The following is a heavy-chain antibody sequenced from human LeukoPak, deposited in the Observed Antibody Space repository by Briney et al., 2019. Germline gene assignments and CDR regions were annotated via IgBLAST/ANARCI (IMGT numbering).Heavy chain of an antibody. CDR2: IVVGSSNT. CDR3: ATRPGGYASFDI. V-gene: IGHV1-58*01. J-gene: IGHJ3*02. D-gene: IGHD3-16*01. CDR1: GFTFTNSA. Sequence: SVKVSCKTSGFTFTNSAVQWVRQARGQRLEWIGWIVVGSSNTDYTQKFQERVTITRDMSTGTAFLELSSLRSEDTAVYNCATRPGGYASFDIWGQGTMVTVSS.